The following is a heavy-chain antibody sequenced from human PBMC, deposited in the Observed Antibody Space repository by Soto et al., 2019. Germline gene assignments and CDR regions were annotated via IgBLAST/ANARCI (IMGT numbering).Heavy chain of an antibody. CDR3: AREVPPLHQHPSWYFDY. Sequence: WASVKVSCKASGYTFTGYYMHWVRQAPGQGLEWLGWINPNSGGTNYAQKLQGWVTMTRDTSISTAYMELGRLRSEDTAVYYCAREVPPLHQHPSWYFDYWGQGTLVTVSS. CDR1: GYTFTGYY. D-gene: IGHD2-2*01. J-gene: IGHJ4*02. CDR2: INPNSGGT. V-gene: IGHV1-2*04.